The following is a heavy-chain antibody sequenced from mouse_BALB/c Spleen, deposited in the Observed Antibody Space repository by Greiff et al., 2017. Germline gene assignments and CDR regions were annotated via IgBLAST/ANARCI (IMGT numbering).Heavy chain of an antibody. V-gene: IGHV7-3*02. CDR1: GFTFTDYY. J-gene: IGHJ2*01. CDR2: IRNKANGYTT. CDR3: ARELYYFDY. Sequence: EVQLVESGGGLVQPGGSLRLSCATSGFTFTDYYMSWVRQPPGKALEWLGFIRNKANGYTTEYSASVKGRFTISRDNSQSILYLQMNTLRAEDSATYYCARELYYFDYWGQGTTLTVSS.